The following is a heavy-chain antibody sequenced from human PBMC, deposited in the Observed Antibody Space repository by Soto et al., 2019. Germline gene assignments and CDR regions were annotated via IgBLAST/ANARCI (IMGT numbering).Heavy chain of an antibody. V-gene: IGHV1-8*01. CDR2: MNPNSGNT. J-gene: IGHJ4*02. CDR3: AIPIYGSGSYHLDY. CDR1: GYTFTSYD. Sequence: QVQLVQSGAEVKKPGASVKVSCKASGYTFTSYDINWVRQATGQGLEWMGWMNPNSGNTGYAQKFQGRVTMTRNTXTSTAYMELSSLRSEDTAVYYCAIPIYGSGSYHLDYWGQGTLVTVSS. D-gene: IGHD3-10*01.